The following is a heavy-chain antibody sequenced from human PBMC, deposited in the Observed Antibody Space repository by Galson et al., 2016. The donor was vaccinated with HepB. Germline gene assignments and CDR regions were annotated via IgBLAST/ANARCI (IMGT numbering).Heavy chain of an antibody. D-gene: IGHD5-12*01. CDR1: GGSFSGYV. CDR3: ATSKYHDYSGYFRSLSI. V-gene: IGHV4-34*01. Sequence: SETLSLTCDVYGGSFSGYVWSWIRQSPGKVLEWIGEVNPSGTTTYNPSLRSRVTISVDSSKNQFSLNLTSVTAADTAVYYCATSKYHDYSGYFRSLSIWGQGTMVTVSS. CDR2: VNPSGTT. J-gene: IGHJ3*02.